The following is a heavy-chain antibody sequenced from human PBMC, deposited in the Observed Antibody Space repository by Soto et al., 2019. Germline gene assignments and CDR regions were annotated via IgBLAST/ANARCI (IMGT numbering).Heavy chain of an antibody. CDR3: ARPTDYHYGMQV. D-gene: IGHD4-17*01. CDR2: IYPHDSDT. CDR1: GYNFHTYW. V-gene: IGHV5-51*01. Sequence: KISCKGSGYNFHTYWIAWVRQMPGKGLEWMGLIYPHDSDTRYSPSFRGQVTISADKSINTAYLQWTSLKASDTAIYFCARPTDYHYGMQVWGQGTTVTVSS. J-gene: IGHJ6*02.